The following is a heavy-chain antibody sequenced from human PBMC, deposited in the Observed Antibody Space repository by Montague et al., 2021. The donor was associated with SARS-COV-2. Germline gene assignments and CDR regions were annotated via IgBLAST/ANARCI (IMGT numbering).Heavy chain of an antibody. CDR1: GFSFSNHG. J-gene: IGHJ4*01. Sequence: SLRLSCAASGFSFSNHGMSWVRQPPGKGLEWVATIQRGGSVRDYLGSVKGRFTIPRDDARSSLSLQMNSLSAEDTALYYCGRDLYGSNDYWGRGTLVTVSA. CDR2: IQRGGSVR. CDR3: GRDLYGSNDY. V-gene: IGHV3-7*01. D-gene: IGHD4-23*01.